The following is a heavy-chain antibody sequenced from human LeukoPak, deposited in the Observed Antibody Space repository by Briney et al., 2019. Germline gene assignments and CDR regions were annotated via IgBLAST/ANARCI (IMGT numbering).Heavy chain of an antibody. J-gene: IGHJ3*02. CDR2: ISSLGVTT. CDR1: GFTFRSYA. D-gene: IGHD1-26*01. Sequence: GGSLRLSCAASGFTFRSYALTWVRQAPGKGLEWVSAISSLGVTTYYADSVKGRFTISRGNSKNMLYLQMNNLRVEVTAVYYCARGPGDFDASDIWGQGTMVTVSS. V-gene: IGHV3-23*01. CDR3: ARGPGDFDASDI.